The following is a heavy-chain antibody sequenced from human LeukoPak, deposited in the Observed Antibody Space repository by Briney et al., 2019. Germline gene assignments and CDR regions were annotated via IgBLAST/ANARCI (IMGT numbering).Heavy chain of an antibody. D-gene: IGHD1-1*01. CDR3: ARDYSSWTFDC. CDR1: GGSISSYY. V-gene: IGHV4-59*01. J-gene: IGHJ4*02. CDR2: IYYSGST. Sequence: SETLSLTCTVSGGSISSYYWSWIRQPPGKGLEWIGYIYYSGSTNYNPSLKSRVTISVDTSKNQFSLKLSSVTAADTAVYYCARDYSSWTFDCWGQGTLVTVSS.